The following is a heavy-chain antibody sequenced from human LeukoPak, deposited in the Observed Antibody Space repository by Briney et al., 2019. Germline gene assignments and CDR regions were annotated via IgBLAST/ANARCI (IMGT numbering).Heavy chain of an antibody. CDR3: ARGDSSKVSGTAD. Sequence: SETLSLTCAVSGGSISSSNWWSWVRQPPGKGLEWIGEIYHSGSTNYNPSLKSRVTISVDKSKNQFSLKLSSVTAADTAVYYCARGDSSKVSGTADWGQGTLVTVSS. V-gene: IGHV4-4*02. CDR1: GGSISSSNW. J-gene: IGHJ4*02. D-gene: IGHD6-19*01. CDR2: IYHSGST.